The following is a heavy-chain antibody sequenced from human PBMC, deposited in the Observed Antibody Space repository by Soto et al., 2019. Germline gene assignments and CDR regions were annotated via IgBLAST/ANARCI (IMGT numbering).Heavy chain of an antibody. CDR2: IIPIFGTA. Sequence: SSVKVSCKASGGTFSSYAISWVRQAPGQGLEWMGGIIPIFGTANYAQKFQGRVTITADESTSTAYMELSSLRSADTAVYYCARAVRITIFGGAPPHGYHDCGMDVCGQRTTVSVAS. J-gene: IGHJ6*02. V-gene: IGHV1-69*13. CDR1: GGTFSSYA. CDR3: ARAVRITIFGGAPPHGYHDCGMDV. D-gene: IGHD3-3*01.